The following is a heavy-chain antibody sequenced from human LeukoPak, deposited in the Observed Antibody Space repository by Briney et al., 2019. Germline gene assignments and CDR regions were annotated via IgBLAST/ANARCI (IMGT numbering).Heavy chain of an antibody. J-gene: IGHJ4*02. V-gene: IGHV3-30*03. CDR2: IAYGGSNK. CDR1: GFTFNSYA. D-gene: IGHD3-22*01. Sequence: PGGSLRLSCAASGFTFNSYAMHWVRQTPGKGLEWVAAIAYGGSNKDHADSVKGRLTISRDNSKNTLYLQMNSLRVEDTAVYYCARVVVRESSGYNSWAPFDYWGQGTLVAVSS. CDR3: ARVVVRESSGYNSWAPFDY.